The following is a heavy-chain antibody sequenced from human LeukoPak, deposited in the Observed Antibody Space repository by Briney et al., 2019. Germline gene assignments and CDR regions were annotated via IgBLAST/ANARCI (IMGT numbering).Heavy chain of an antibody. CDR2: MNPNSGNT. CDR3: ASSYYDFWSGYEGAFDY. D-gene: IGHD3-3*01. Sequence: GASVKVSCKASGYTFTSYDINWVRQATGQGLEWMGWMNPNSGNTGYAQKFQGRVTMTRNTSISTAYMELSSLGSEDKAVYYCASSYYDFWSGYEGAFDYWGQGTLVTVSS. V-gene: IGHV1-8*01. CDR1: GYTFTSYD. J-gene: IGHJ4*02.